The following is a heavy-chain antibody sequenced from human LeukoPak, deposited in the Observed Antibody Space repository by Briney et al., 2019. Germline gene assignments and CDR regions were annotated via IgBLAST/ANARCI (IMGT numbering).Heavy chain of an antibody. Sequence: SETLSLTCTVSGGSISSYYWSWIRQPAGKGLEWIGRIYTSGSTNYNPSRKSRVTMSVDTSKNQFSLKLSSVTAADTAVYYCARPYVAMLAFDIWGQGTMVTVSS. D-gene: IGHD3-10*02. CDR3: ARPYVAMLAFDI. CDR1: GGSISSYY. CDR2: IYTSGST. J-gene: IGHJ3*02. V-gene: IGHV4-4*07.